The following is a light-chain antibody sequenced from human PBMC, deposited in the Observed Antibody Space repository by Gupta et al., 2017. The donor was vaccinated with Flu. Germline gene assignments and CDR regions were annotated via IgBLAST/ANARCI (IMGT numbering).Light chain of an antibody. CDR2: GAS. V-gene: IGKV3-20*01. Sequence: ATLSLSLAERATVSCRARHSVSSRSLAWYQQKAGQAPRLLIYGASSRPTGIPDRFSGSGSETDFTLTISRLEPGDFAVYYCQHYGDSPATFGPGTKVDLK. CDR3: QHYGDSPAT. J-gene: IGKJ3*01. CDR1: HSVSSRS.